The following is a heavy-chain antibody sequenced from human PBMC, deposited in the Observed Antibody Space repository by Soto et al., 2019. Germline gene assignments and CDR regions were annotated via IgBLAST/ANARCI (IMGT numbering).Heavy chain of an antibody. D-gene: IGHD2-15*01. CDR2: IKSKTDGGTT. Sequence: LSLPCAASGFTFSNAWMSWVRQAPGKGLEWVGRIKSKTDGGTTDYAAPGKGRFTISRDDSKNTMYLQMNSLKTEDTAVYYCTTASGNCSGGSCYAGLGAFDIWGQGTMVTVSS. CDR1: GFTFSNAW. J-gene: IGHJ3*02. V-gene: IGHV3-15*01. CDR3: TTASGNCSGGSCYAGLGAFDI.